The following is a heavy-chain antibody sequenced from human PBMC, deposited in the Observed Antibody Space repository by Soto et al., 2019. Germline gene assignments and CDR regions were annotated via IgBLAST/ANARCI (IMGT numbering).Heavy chain of an antibody. V-gene: IGHV4-34*01. J-gene: IGHJ4*02. CDR1: GGSFSGYY. CDR2: INHSGST. CDR3: ARAVPRYGRGDSCDSGRDY. Sequence: PEETLSLTCAVYGGSFSGYYWSWIRQPPGKGLEWIGEINHSGSTNYNPSLKSRVTISVDTSKNQFSLKLSSVTAAATAVYYCARAVPRYGRGDSCDSGRDYWDQGTLVTVAA. D-gene: IGHD2-15*01.